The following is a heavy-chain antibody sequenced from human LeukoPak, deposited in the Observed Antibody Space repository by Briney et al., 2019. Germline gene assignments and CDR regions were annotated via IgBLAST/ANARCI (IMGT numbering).Heavy chain of an antibody. CDR2: IYHSGST. CDR1: GYSISSGNY. D-gene: IGHD3-10*01. CDR3: ARGEVGSVGRLGY. V-gene: IGHV4-38-2*02. Sequence: SETLSLTCTVSGYSISSGNYWAWVRQSPVKGLEWIGSIYHSGSTQYNLSLKGRVTISVDTSKNQFSLNLSSVTAADTAVYYCARGEVGSVGRLGYWGQGTLVTVSS. J-gene: IGHJ4*02.